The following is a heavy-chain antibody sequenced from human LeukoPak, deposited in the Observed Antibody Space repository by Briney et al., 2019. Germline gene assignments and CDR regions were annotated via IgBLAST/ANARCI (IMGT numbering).Heavy chain of an antibody. CDR2: INHSGST. CDR1: GGSFSGYY. J-gene: IGHJ4*02. D-gene: IGHD1-26*01. V-gene: IGHV4-34*01. Sequence: SETLSLTCAVYGGSFSGYYWSWIRQPPGKGLEWIGEINHSGSTNYNPSLKSRVTISVDTSKNQFSLKLSSVTAADTAVYYCARVGRYSGSDGYSFDYWGQGTLVTVSS. CDR3: ARVGRYSGSDGYSFDY.